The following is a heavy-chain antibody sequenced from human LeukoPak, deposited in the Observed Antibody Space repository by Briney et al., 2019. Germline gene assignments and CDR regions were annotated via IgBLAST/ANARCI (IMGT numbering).Heavy chain of an antibody. CDR2: IIPIFGTA. CDR1: GGTFSSYA. D-gene: IGHD3-22*01. Sequence: GASVKVSCKASGGTFSSYAISWVRQAPGPGLGWMGGIIPIFGTANYAQKFQGRVTITTDESTSTAYMELSSLRSEDTAVYYCARGGGTSAYYYWFDPWGQGALVTVSS. V-gene: IGHV1-69*05. J-gene: IGHJ5*02. CDR3: ARGGGTSAYYYWFDP.